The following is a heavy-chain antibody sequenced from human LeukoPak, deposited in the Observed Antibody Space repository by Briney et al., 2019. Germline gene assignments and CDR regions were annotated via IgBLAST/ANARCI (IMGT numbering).Heavy chain of an antibody. J-gene: IGHJ4*02. CDR2: ITSGTTYI. V-gene: IGHV3-21*01. D-gene: IGHD6-6*01. CDR1: GFIFENYW. Sequence: GGSLRLSCAASGFIFENYWMNWVRQSPEKGLEWVSSITSGTTYIYYADSVRGRFTLSRDNAKNSLYLQMNSLRAEDTAVYYCARWPYSSSYYFDYWGQGTLVTISS. CDR3: ARWPYSSSYYFDY.